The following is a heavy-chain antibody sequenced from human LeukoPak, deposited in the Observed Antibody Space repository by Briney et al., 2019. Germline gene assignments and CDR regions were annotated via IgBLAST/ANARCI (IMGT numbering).Heavy chain of an antibody. V-gene: IGHV1-69*13. CDR3: ASRYSSGWYSQTSDY. CDR1: GGTFSSYA. D-gene: IGHD6-19*01. CDR2: IIPIFGTA. Sequence: ASVKVSCKASGGTFSSYAISWVRQAPGQGLEWMGGIIPIFGTANYAQKFQGRVTITADESTSTAYMELSSLRSEDMAVYYCASRYSSGWYSQTSDYWGQGTLVTVSS. J-gene: IGHJ4*02.